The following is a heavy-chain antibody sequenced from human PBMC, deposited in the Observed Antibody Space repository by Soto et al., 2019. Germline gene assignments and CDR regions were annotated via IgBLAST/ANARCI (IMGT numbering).Heavy chain of an antibody. J-gene: IGHJ4*01. D-gene: IGHD5-12*01. V-gene: IGHV3-72*01. CDR3: VAYISGYVH. CDR1: GFTISDHF. CDR2: NTHKFANYAT. Sequence: GGSLRLSCAVSGFTISDHFMDWVRQAPGKGLEWVGRNTHKFANYATTYAASVAGRFTISRNDSRNSLLLQMDSLRTEDTAVYYCVAYISGYVHWGHGTLVTVSS.